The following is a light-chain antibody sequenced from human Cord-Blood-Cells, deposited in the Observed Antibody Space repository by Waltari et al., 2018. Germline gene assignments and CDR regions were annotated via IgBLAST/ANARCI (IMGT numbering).Light chain of an antibody. Sequence: SYELTQPPSVSVSPGQTASITCSGDKLGDKYACWYQQKPGQSPVLVIYQDSKRPPGIPERFSGSNSGNTATLTISGTQAMDEADYYCQAWDSSTVWVFGGGTKLTVL. CDR2: QDS. CDR1: KLGDKY. CDR3: QAWDSSTVWV. V-gene: IGLV3-1*01. J-gene: IGLJ3*02.